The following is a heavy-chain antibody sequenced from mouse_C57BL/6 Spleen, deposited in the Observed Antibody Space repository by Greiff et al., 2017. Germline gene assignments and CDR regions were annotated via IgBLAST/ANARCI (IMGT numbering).Heavy chain of an antibody. Sequence: QVQLQQPGAELVRPGSSVKLSCKASGYTFTSYWMHWVKQRPIQGLEWIGNIDPSDSETHYNQKFKDKATLTVDKSSSTAYMQLSSLTSEDSAVYYCARRRAGVYAMDYWGQGTSVTVSS. CDR2: IDPSDSET. V-gene: IGHV1-52*01. CDR1: GYTFTSYW. CDR3: ARRRAGVYAMDY. J-gene: IGHJ4*01. D-gene: IGHD3-3*01.